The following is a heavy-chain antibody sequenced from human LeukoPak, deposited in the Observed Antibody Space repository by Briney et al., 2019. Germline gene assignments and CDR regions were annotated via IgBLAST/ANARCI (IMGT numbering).Heavy chain of an antibody. V-gene: IGHV3-23*01. D-gene: IGHD3-3*01. CDR1: GFTFSSYA. CDR2: ISGSGGST. CDR3: AKDGHSFGVVIKDFDY. Sequence: QPGGSLRLSCAASGFTFSSYAMSWVRQAPGKGLEWVSAISGSGGSTYYADSVKGRFTISRDNSKNTLYLQMNSLRAEDTAVYYCAKDGHSFGVVIKDFDYWGQGTLVTVSS. J-gene: IGHJ4*02.